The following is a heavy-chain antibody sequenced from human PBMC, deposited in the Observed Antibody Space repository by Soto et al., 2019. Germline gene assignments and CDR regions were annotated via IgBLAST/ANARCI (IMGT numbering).Heavy chain of an antibody. D-gene: IGHD3-3*01. Sequence: GESLKISCKGSGYSFTSYWVGWVRQMPGKGLEWMGIIYPGDSDTRYSPSFQGQVTISADKSISTAYLQWSSLKASDTAMYYCAQFFTPLITILAVDHYYVMDVWGQGTTVTVSS. CDR1: GYSFTSYW. V-gene: IGHV5-51*01. CDR3: AQFFTPLITILAVDHYYVMDV. CDR2: IYPGDSDT. J-gene: IGHJ6*02.